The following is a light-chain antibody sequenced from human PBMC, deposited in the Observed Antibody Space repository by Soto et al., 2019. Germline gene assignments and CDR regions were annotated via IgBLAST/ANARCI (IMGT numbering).Light chain of an antibody. CDR2: GNS. CDR3: QSYDSCLSVV. CDR1: SSNIGAGYD. V-gene: IGLV1-40*01. J-gene: IGLJ2*01. Sequence: QSVLTRSPSVSGAPGQRVTISCTGSSSNIGAGYDVHWYQQLPGTAPKLLIYGNSNRPSGVPDRFSGSKSGTSASLAITGLQAEDEADYYCQSYDSCLSVVFGGGTKLTVL.